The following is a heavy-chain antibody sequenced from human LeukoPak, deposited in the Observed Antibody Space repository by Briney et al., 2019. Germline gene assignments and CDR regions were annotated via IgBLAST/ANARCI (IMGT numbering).Heavy chain of an antibody. CDR1: GFTFGNYA. V-gene: IGHV3-23*01. D-gene: IGHD3-9*01. CDR3: AKEARDILTHYYWGSQFDY. Sequence: GGSLRLSCVGSGFTFGNYAMNWVRQAPGKGLGWVAAISGRGGDTFYADSVKGRFTFSRDNSKNTMFLQMNSLRAEDTALYYCAKEARDILTHYYWGSQFDYWGQGTLVIVSS. J-gene: IGHJ4*02. CDR2: ISGRGGDT.